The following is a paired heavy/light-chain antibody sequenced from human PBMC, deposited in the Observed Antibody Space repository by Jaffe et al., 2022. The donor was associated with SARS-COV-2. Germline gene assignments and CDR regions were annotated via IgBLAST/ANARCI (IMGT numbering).Heavy chain of an antibody. CDR3: ARDYYYYYMDV. J-gene: IGHJ6*03. V-gene: IGHV4-39*02. CDR2: IYYSGST. CDR1: SGSISSNSDY. Sequence: QLQLQESGPGLVKPSETLSLTCTVSSGSISSNSDYWGWLRQPPGEGLEWIGSIYYSGSTYYNPSLKSRVTISVDTSKNQFSLKLNSVTAADTAVYYCARDYYYYYMDVWGKGTTVTVSS.
Light chain of an antibody. CDR1: QSIGSNY. CDR3: QQYGNSPRT. V-gene: IGKV3-20*01. Sequence: EIVLTQSPGTLSLSPGDRATLSCRASQSIGSNYLAWYQQKPGQAPRLLIYGASSRATGIPDRFSGSGSGTDFTLTISRLEPEDFAVYYCQQYGNSPRTFGQGTKVEIK. CDR2: GAS. J-gene: IGKJ1*01.